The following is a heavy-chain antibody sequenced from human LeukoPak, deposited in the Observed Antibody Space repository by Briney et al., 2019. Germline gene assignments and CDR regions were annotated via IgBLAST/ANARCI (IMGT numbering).Heavy chain of an antibody. V-gene: IGHV1-18*01. J-gene: IGHJ4*02. CDR3: ARTRGYYGSGRGVFDY. Sequence: ASVKVSCKASGYTFTSYGISWVRQAPGPGLEWMGWISAYNGNTNYAQKLQGRVTMTTDTSTSTAYMELRSLRSDDTAVYYCARTRGYYGSGRGVFDYWGQGTLVTVSP. D-gene: IGHD3-10*01. CDR1: GYTFTSYG. CDR2: ISAYNGNT.